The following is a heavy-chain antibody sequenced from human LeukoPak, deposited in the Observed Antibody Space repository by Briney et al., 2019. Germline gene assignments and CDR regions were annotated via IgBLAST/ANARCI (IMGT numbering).Heavy chain of an antibody. CDR3: ARDDSSSWVDY. V-gene: IGHV3-21*01. J-gene: IGHJ4*02. CDR2: ISSSSSYI. D-gene: IGHD6-13*01. Sequence: GGSLRLSCAASGLTFSSYSMNWVRQAPGKGLEWVSSISSSSSYIYYADSVKGRFTISRDNAKNSLYLQMNSLRAEDTAVYYCARDDSSSWVDYWGQGTLVTVSS. CDR1: GLTFSSYS.